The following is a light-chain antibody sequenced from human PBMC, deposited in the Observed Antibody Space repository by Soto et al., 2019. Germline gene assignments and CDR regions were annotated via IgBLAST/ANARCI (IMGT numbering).Light chain of an antibody. V-gene: IGKV3-20*01. Sequence: EIVLTQSPDTLSLSPGERATLSCRASQSVSSSYLAWYQHKPGQAPRLLIYGASTRATGIPDRFSGSGSGTDFTLTISRLEPEDFAVYYCQQYDNSPQITFGGGTKVDIK. CDR3: QQYDNSPQIT. CDR2: GAS. J-gene: IGKJ4*01. CDR1: QSVSSSY.